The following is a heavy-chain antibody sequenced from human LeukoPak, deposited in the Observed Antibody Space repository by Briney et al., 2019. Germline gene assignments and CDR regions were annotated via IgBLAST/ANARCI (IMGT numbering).Heavy chain of an antibody. Sequence: GGSLRLSCAASGFTFNSYWMHWVRQAPGKGLVWVSRINSDESRTAYADSVKGRFSISRDNAKNTLYLQMNSLRAEDTAGYYCARGYGDWFDPWGQGTLVTVSS. CDR2: INSDESRT. V-gene: IGHV3-74*01. CDR3: ARGYGDWFDP. CDR1: GFTFNSYW. J-gene: IGHJ5*02. D-gene: IGHD4-17*01.